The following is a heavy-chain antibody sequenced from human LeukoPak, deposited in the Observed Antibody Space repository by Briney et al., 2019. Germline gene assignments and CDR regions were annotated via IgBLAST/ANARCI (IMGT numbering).Heavy chain of an antibody. CDR1: GGSLSTYY. D-gene: IGHD3-22*01. Sequence: SETLSLTCTVSGGSLSTYYWSWIRQPPGKGLEWIGYIYYSGSTNYNPSLKSRVSISVDTSKNQFSLKLSSVTAADTAVYYCARASGGYYNNWFDPWGQGTLVTVSS. J-gene: IGHJ5*02. CDR3: ARASGGYYNNWFDP. V-gene: IGHV4-59*01. CDR2: IYYSGST.